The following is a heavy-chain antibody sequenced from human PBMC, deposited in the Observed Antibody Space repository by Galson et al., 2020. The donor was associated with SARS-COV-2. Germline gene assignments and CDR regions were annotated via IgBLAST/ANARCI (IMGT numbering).Heavy chain of an antibody. J-gene: IGHJ6*02. CDR1: GFTFKDYP. V-gene: IGHV3-23*01. D-gene: IGHD2-15*01. Sequence: TGGSLRLSCAASGFTFKDYPMSWVRQAPGKGLEWVSDISTTTATYYADSAKGRFTISRDNSKNTLFLEMNSLRVEDTAVYYCAKERPIVNRCYIECAMDVWGRGIGVTVAS. CDR3: AKERPIVNRCYIECAMDV. CDR2: ISTTTAT.